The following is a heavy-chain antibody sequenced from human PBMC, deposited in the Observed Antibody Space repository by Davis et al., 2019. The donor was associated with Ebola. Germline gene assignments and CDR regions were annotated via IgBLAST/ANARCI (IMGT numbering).Heavy chain of an antibody. CDR2: ISSSGSTI. J-gene: IGHJ5*02. CDR3: ARDRIAVAGTGWFDP. CDR1: GFTFSDYY. V-gene: IGHV3-11*04. Sequence: GESLKISCAASGFTFSDYYMSWIRQAPGKGLEWVSYISSSGSTIYYADSVKGRFTISRDNAKNSLYLQMNSLRAEDTAVYYCARDRIAVAGTGWFDPWGQGTLVTVSS. D-gene: IGHD6-19*01.